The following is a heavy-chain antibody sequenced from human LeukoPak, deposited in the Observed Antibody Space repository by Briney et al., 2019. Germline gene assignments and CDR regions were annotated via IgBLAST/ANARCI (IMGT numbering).Heavy chain of an antibody. CDR3: ARSDGYNRPEWDY. CDR1: GFTFSSYE. D-gene: IGHD5-24*01. Sequence: PGGSLRLSCAASGFTFSSYEMNWVRQAPGKGLEWVSYISSSGSTIYYADSVKGRFTISRDNAKNSLYLQMNSLRAEDTAVYYCARSDGYNRPEWDYWGQGTLVTVSS. CDR2: ISSSGSTI. J-gene: IGHJ4*02. V-gene: IGHV3-48*03.